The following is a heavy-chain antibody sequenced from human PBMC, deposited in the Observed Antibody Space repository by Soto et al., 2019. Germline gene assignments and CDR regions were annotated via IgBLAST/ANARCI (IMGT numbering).Heavy chain of an antibody. V-gene: IGHV3-30-3*01. J-gene: IGHJ6*02. CDR1: GFTFSTYP. CDR3: ASGRAMDV. CDR2: VSYDGTNK. Sequence: QVQLVESGGGVVQPGRSLRLSCAASGFTFSTYPMHWVRQAPVKGLEWVAVVSYDGTNKYYADSVKGRFTISRDNSKNTLYLQMNSLRAEDTAVYHCASGRAMDVWGRGTTVTVSS.